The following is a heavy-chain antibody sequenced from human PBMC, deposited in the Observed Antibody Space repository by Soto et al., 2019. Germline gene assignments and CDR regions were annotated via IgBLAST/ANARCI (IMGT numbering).Heavy chain of an antibody. CDR2: IYYNGDT. D-gene: IGHD1-20*01. CDR1: GGSVSSGNYF. CDR3: ARRLIDNVNQGHAFDF. J-gene: IGHJ3*01. V-gene: IGHV4-39*01. Sequence: QLQLQESGPGLVKPAETLSLKCAVSGGSVSSGNYFWGWIRQPPGKGLEWIGNIYYNGDTYYSPSLKGLVTMSVDTAQNQFSLRLTSVTAADTAVYYCARRLIDNVNQGHAFDFWGQGTLVTVSS.